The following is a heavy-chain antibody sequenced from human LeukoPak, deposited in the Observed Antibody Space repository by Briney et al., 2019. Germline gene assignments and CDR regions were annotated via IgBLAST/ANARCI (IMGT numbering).Heavy chain of an antibody. CDR1: GFTFTNAW. CDR2: IKSKTDGGTT. D-gene: IGHD2-21*02. J-gene: IGHJ3*02. CDR3: ARSPATYCGGDCYLGAFDI. V-gene: IGHV3-15*07. Sequence: GGSLRLSCTASGFTFTNAWMNWVRQAPGKGLEWVGRIKSKTDGGTTDYAAPVKGRFTISRDDSKNSLYLQMNSLKAEDTAVYYCARSPATYCGGDCYLGAFDIWGQGTMVTVSS.